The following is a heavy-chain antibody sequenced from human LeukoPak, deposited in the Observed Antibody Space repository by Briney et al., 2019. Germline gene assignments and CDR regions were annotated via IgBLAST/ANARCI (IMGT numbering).Heavy chain of an antibody. Sequence: SETLSLTCAVYGGSFSGYYWSWIRQPPGKGLEWIGEINHSGSTNYNPSLKSRVTISVDTSKNQFSLKLSSVTAADTAVYYCARHVGYSSGWYSVHYMDVWGKGTTVTISS. V-gene: IGHV4-34*01. CDR2: INHSGST. D-gene: IGHD6-19*01. J-gene: IGHJ6*03. CDR1: GGSFSGYY. CDR3: ARHVGYSSGWYSVHYMDV.